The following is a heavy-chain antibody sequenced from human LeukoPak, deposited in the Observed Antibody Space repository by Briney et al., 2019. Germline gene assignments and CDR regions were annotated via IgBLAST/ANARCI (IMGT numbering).Heavy chain of an antibody. J-gene: IGHJ4*02. CDR1: GFTFSGYW. Sequence: GGSLRLSCAASGFTFSGYWMHWVRQAPGKGLVWVSRINSDGSSTNYADSVEGRFTISRDNAKNTLYLQMNSLRVGDTAVYYCATPGTVVAGASDYWGQGTLVTVSP. CDR2: INSDGSST. CDR3: ATPGTVVAGASDY. V-gene: IGHV3-74*01. D-gene: IGHD2-2*01.